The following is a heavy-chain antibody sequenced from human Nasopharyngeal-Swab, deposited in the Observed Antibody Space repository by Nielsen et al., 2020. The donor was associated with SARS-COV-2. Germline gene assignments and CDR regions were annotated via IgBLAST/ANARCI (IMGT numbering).Heavy chain of an antibody. Sequence: ASVKVSCKASGFTFSNSAIQWVRHARGRRLEWIGWIVVSSGNTNYAQKFQERVTITRDMSTSTAYMELSSLRSEDTAIYYCAADDVQRCSWGQGTLVTVSS. CDR1: GFTFSNSA. J-gene: IGHJ1*01. CDR2: IVVSSGNT. D-gene: IGHD5-18*01. CDR3: AADDVQRCS. V-gene: IGHV1-58*02.